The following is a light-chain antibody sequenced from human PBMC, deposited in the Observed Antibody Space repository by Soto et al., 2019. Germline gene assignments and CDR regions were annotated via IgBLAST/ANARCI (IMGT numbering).Light chain of an antibody. Sequence: QSSLTQPASVSGSPGQSITISCSGTSSDVGSYDHVAWYQQFPGKTPKLTIYEVSNRPSGVPDRFSGSKSGNTASLTVSGLQAEDEADYYCSSYAGSNNFYVFGTGTKLTVL. J-gene: IGLJ1*01. V-gene: IGLV2-8*01. CDR1: SSDVGSYDH. CDR3: SSYAGSNNFYV. CDR2: EVS.